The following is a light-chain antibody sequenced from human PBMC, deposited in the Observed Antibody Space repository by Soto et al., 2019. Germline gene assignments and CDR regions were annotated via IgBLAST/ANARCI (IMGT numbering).Light chain of an antibody. Sequence: EIVMTQSPATLYVSPGERAPLSCRASQSVINNLAWDQKKPGQAPRLLSYGASTRATGIPARFSGSGSGTEFTLTISSLQSEYFAFFYCQQYNNWWTFGQGTMVDIK. CDR2: GAS. CDR3: QQYNNWWT. J-gene: IGKJ1*01. V-gene: IGKV3-15*01. CDR1: QSVINN.